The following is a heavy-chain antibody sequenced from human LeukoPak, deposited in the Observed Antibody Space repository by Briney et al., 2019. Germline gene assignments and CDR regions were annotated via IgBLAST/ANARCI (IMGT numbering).Heavy chain of an antibody. CDR3: AREPTRGRAGDNSFDI. V-gene: IGHV1-8*01. Sequence: ASVKVSCKASGYIFNDYDINWVRQAAGQGLEWMGWMNPNSGNTGYAQKFQGRITMTRGTSITTAYMELSGLMPEDTAVYYCAREPTRGRAGDNSFDIWGQGTMVTVSS. CDR1: GYIFNDYD. CDR2: MNPNSGNT. J-gene: IGHJ3*02. D-gene: IGHD7-27*01.